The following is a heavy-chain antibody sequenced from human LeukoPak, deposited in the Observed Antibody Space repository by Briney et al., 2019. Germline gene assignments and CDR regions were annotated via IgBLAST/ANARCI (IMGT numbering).Heavy chain of an antibody. V-gene: IGHV4-59*01. CDR2: IYYSGST. J-gene: IGHJ3*02. CDR3: AGIRYYEAVDI. CDR1: GGSISSYY. D-gene: IGHD2-8*01. Sequence: PSETLSLTCTVSGGSISSYYWSWIRQPPGKGLEWIGYIYYSGSTNYNPSLKSRVTISVDTSKNQFSLKLSSVTAADTAVYYCAGIRYYEAVDIWGQGTMVTVSS.